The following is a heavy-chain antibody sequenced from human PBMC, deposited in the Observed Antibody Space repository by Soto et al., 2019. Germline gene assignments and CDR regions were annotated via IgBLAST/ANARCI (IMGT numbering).Heavy chain of an antibody. CDR1: GFTFSSYS. Sequence: PGGSLRLSCAASGFTFSSYSMNWVRQAPGKGLEWVSSITSSSTYTYYADSLKGRVTISRDNAKNSLWLQMSSLRGEDTAVYYCVRGSFCSGGSCYLDYWGQGALVTVSS. J-gene: IGHJ4*02. CDR3: VRGSFCSGGSCYLDY. CDR2: ITSSSTYT. V-gene: IGHV3-21*01. D-gene: IGHD2-15*01.